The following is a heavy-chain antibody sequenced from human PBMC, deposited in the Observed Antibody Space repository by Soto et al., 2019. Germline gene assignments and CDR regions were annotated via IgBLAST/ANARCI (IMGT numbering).Heavy chain of an antibody. D-gene: IGHD3-10*01. V-gene: IGHV3-11*01. CDR2: ISTSGSTI. J-gene: IGHJ4*02. Sequence: QVQLVESGGGLVKPGGSLRLSCAASGFTFSGYYMSWIRQAPGEGLEWVSYISTSGSTIYYADSVKGRFPISRDNAKNSRYLRLNSLRAEDTAVYYCARDSGGRIRDVGFDYWGQGTLVTVSS. CDR3: ARDSGGRIRDVGFDY. CDR1: GFTFSGYY.